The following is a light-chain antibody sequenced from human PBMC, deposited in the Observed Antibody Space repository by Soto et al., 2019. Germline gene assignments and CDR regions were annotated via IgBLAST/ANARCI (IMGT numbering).Light chain of an antibody. CDR1: NSDVGGYDY. J-gene: IGLJ3*02. Sequence: QSALTRPASVSGSPGQSITISCTGTNSDVGGYDYVSWYQQHPDKAPKLMIYEVILRPSGVSNRFSGSKSGNTASLTISALQAEDEADYFCTSYTSNNTLVFGGGTKLTVL. CDR2: EVI. CDR3: TSYTSNNTLV. V-gene: IGLV2-14*01.